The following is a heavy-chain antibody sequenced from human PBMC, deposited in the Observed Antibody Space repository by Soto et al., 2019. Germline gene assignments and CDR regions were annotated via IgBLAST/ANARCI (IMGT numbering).Heavy chain of an antibody. V-gene: IGHV3-23*01. Sequence: GGSLRLSCAASGFTFSSYAMSWVRQAPGKGLEWVSAISGSGGSTYYADSVKGRFTISRDNSKNTLYLQMNSLRAEDTAVYYCAKDFSPRYFDSPGWFDPWGQGTLVTVSS. D-gene: IGHD3-9*01. J-gene: IGHJ5*02. CDR3: AKDFSPRYFDSPGWFDP. CDR1: GFTFSSYA. CDR2: ISGSGGST.